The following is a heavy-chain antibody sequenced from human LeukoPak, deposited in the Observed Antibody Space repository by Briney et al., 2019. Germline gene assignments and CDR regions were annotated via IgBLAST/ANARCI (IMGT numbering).Heavy chain of an antibody. J-gene: IGHJ6*02. D-gene: IGHD5-12*01. Sequence: SQTLSLTCAISGDSVSSNSAAWNWIRQSPSRGLEWLGRTYYRSKWYNDYAVSVKSRITISPDTSKNQFSLQLNSVTPEDTAVYYCARGRYSGYDGYYYYGMDVWGQGTTVTVSS. CDR1: GDSVSSNSAA. CDR3: ARGRYSGYDGYYYYGMDV. V-gene: IGHV6-1*01. CDR2: TYYRSKWYN.